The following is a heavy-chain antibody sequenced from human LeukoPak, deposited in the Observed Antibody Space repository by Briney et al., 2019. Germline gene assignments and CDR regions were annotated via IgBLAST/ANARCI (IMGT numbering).Heavy chain of an antibody. Sequence: ASVTVSCTASGGTFSSYAISWVRQAPGQGLEWMGGIIPIFGTANYAQKFQGRVTITADESTSTAYMELSSLRSEDTAVYYCARARLGYYDSSGYYWGQGTLVTVSS. D-gene: IGHD3-22*01. CDR2: IIPIFGTA. CDR3: ARARLGYYDSSGYY. V-gene: IGHV1-69*01. J-gene: IGHJ4*02. CDR1: GGTFSSYA.